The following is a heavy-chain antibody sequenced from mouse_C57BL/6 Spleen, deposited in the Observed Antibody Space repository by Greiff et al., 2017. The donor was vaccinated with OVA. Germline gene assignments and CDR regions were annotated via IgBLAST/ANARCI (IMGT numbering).Heavy chain of an antibody. CDR1: GFTFSSYA. J-gene: IGHJ4*01. D-gene: IGHD2-3*01. CDR2: ISDGGSYT. Sequence: DVKLVESGGGLVKPGGSLKLSCAASGFTFSSYAMSWVRQTPEKRLEWVATISDGGSYTYYPDNVKGRFTISRDNAKNNLYLQMSHLKSEDTAMYYCARGGDDGYPYAMDYWGQGTSVTVSS. V-gene: IGHV5-4*03. CDR3: ARGGDDGYPYAMDY.